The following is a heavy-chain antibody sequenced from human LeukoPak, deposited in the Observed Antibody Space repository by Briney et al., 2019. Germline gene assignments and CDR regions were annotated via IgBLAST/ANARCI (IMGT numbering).Heavy chain of an antibody. V-gene: IGHV3-23*01. CDR3: ARGGRTGHYYFDY. CDR2: IRGSGGIT. Sequence: GGSLRLSCAASGFTFSTYAMSWVRQAPGKGLEWVSAIRGSGGITYYADSVKGRFTISRDNSKNTLYLQMNSLRSDDTAVYYCARGGRTGHYYFDYWGQGTLVTVSS. CDR1: GFTFSTYA. J-gene: IGHJ4*02. D-gene: IGHD2-21*02.